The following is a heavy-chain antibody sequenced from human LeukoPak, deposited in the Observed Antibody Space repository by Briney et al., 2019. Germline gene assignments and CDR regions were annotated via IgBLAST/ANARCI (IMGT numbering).Heavy chain of an antibody. CDR3: ARGVLEPENWFDP. CDR2: IIPILGIA. D-gene: IGHD1-1*01. Sequence: SVKVSCKASGGTFSSYAISWVRQAPGQGLEWMGRIIPILGIANYAQKFQGRVTITADKSTSTAYMELSSLRSEDTAVYYCARGVLEPENWFDPWGQGTLVTVSS. V-gene: IGHV1-69*04. CDR1: GGTFSSYA. J-gene: IGHJ5*02.